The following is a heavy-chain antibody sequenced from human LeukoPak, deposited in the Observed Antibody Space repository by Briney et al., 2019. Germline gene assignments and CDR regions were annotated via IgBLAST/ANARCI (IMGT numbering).Heavy chain of an antibody. D-gene: IGHD3-9*01. J-gene: IGHJ4*02. CDR1: GGSISSYY. Sequence: PSETLSLTCTVSGGSISSYYWSWIRQPPGKGLEWIGYIYYSGSTNYNPSLKSRVTISVDTSKNQFSLKLSSVTAADTAVYYCARHVDILVFDYWGQGTLVTVSS. CDR3: ARHVDILVFDY. V-gene: IGHV4-59*08. CDR2: IYYSGST.